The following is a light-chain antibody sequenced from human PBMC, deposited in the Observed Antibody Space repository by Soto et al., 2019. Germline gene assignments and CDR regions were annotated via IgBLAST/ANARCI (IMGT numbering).Light chain of an antibody. CDR2: GAS. CDR3: QQHYNLPPWT. V-gene: IGKV3D-7*01. Sequence: PGERVTLSCRASQSVCSSYLTWYQQKPGQAPRLLIYGASTRATGIPARFNGSGSGTDFTLTISSLQPEDFAVCYCQQHYNLPPWTFGQGTKVEIK. CDR1: QSVCSSY. J-gene: IGKJ1*01.